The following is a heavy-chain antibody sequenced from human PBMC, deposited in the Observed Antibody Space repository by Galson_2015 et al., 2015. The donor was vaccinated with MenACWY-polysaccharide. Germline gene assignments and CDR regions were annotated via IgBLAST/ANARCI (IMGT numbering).Heavy chain of an antibody. CDR3: ARGRRDTAVAATAAVFLDY. CDR1: GCTFTSYD. J-gene: IGHJ4*02. D-gene: IGHD6-19*01. V-gene: IGHV1-8*01. Sequence: SVKVSCKASGCTFTSYDINWVRQATGQGLEWMGWMSPNTAKTGYAQKFQGRVTMTRNTSISTAYMELSSLTSEDTAVYYCARGRRDTAVAATAAVFLDYWGQGILVTVSS. CDR2: MSPNTAKT.